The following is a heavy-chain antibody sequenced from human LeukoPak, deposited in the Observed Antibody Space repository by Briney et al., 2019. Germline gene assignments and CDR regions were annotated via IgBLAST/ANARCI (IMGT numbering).Heavy chain of an antibody. CDR2: INPNSGGT. J-gene: IGHJ4*02. D-gene: IGHD6-19*01. CDR3: ARDGIAVAGTRGYFDY. Sequence: ASVKVSCKASGYTFTGYYMHWVRQAPGQGLEWMGWINPNSGGTNYAQKFQGRVTMTRDTSISTAYMELSRLRSDDTAVYYCARDGIAVAGTRGYFDYWGQGTLVTVSS. CDR1: GYTFTGYY. V-gene: IGHV1-2*02.